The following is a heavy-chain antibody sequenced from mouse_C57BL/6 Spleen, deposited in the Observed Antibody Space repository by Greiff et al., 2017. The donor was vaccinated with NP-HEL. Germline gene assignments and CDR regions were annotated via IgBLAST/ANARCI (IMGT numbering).Heavy chain of an antibody. V-gene: IGHV2-9-1*01. J-gene: IGHJ4*01. Sequence: VKVVESGPGLVAPSQSLSITCTVSGFSLTSYAISWVRQPPGKGLEWLGVIWTGGGTNYNSALKSSLSISKDNSKSQVFLIMNSLQTDDTARYYCASAQATAYAMDYWGQGTSVTVSS. CDR1: GFSLTSYA. CDR3: ASAQATAYAMDY. CDR2: IWTGGGT. D-gene: IGHD3-2*02.